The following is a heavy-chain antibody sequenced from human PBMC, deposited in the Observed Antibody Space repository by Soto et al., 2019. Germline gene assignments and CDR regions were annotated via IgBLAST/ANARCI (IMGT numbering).Heavy chain of an antibody. CDR3: ARVRPGDSSGYYYAFDI. CDR2: IKQDGSEK. D-gene: IGHD3-22*01. J-gene: IGHJ3*02. CDR1: GFTFSSYR. V-gene: IGHV3-7*03. Sequence: GGSLRLSCAASGFTFSSYRMSWVRQAPGKGLEWVANIKQDGSEKYYVDSVKGRFTISRDNAKNSLYLQMDSLRAEDTAVYYCARVRPGDSSGYYYAFDIWGQGTMVTVSS.